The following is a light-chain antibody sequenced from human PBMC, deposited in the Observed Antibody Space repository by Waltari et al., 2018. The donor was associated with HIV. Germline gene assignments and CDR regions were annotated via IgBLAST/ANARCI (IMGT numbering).Light chain of an antibody. CDR1: SSKIGNNY. CDR2: RNN. J-gene: IGLJ2*01. CDR3: VTWADRSSGPVV. V-gene: IGLV1-47*01. Sequence: QSVLTQPPSASGTPGQRITISCSGSSSKIGNNYVHWYQHLPGTAPKLLIYRNNQRASGVPDQLSGSKSCTSASLAISGLRSEDEADYYCVTWADRSSGPVVFGGGTKVTVL.